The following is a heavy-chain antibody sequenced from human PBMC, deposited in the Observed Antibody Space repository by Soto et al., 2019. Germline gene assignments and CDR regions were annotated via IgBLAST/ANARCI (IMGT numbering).Heavy chain of an antibody. CDR3: ARIESIARNWFDP. CDR2: IDPVDSYA. V-gene: IGHV5-10-1*01. D-gene: IGHD6-13*01. Sequence: GESLKISCKGSGFSFTNYWISWVRQMPGKGLEWMGNIDPVDSYANYSPSFQGHVTFSVDTSISTAYLQWSSLKASDTAMYFCARIESIARNWFDPWGQGTLVAVSS. J-gene: IGHJ5*02. CDR1: GFSFTNYW.